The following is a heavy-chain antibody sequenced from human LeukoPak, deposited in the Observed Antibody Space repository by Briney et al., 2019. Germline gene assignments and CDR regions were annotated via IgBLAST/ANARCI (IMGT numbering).Heavy chain of an antibody. J-gene: IGHJ5*02. Sequence: ASVNVSCTASGYTFTGYHLHWVRQAPGQGLEWMGWINPNNGGTYYALTFQGRVTMTRDTSISTAYMEVSRLRSDDTAIYYCARHVAASVWFDPWGQGTLVTVSS. V-gene: IGHV1-2*02. CDR2: INPNNGGT. D-gene: IGHD2-21*01. CDR1: GYTFTGYH. CDR3: ARHVAASVWFDP.